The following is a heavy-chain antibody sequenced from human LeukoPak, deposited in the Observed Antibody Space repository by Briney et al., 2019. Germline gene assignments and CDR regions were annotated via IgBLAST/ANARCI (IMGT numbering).Heavy chain of an antibody. Sequence: GGSLRLSCAASGFTFSSYWMHWVRQAPGKGLVWVSRINSDGSSTNYADSVKGRFTISRDNAKNTLYLQMNSLRAEDTAVYYCARGRQYYYDSSGYYRYYFDYWGQGTLVTVSS. V-gene: IGHV3-74*01. J-gene: IGHJ4*02. CDR2: INSDGSST. D-gene: IGHD3-22*01. CDR1: GFTFSSYW. CDR3: ARGRQYYYDSSGYYRYYFDY.